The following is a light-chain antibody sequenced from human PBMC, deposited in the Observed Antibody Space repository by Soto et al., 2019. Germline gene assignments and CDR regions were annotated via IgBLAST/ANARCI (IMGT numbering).Light chain of an antibody. Sequence: QSVLAQPASVSGSPGQSNTSSFTGTSRDVAHYNYVSWYQHHPGKAPKIMIYEVSNRPSGVSDRFSGSKSGNTASLTISAPQAEDAADYYCGSYTSSSTLNWVFGGGTKVTGL. CDR1: SRDVAHYNY. CDR2: EVS. V-gene: IGLV2-14*01. J-gene: IGLJ3*02. CDR3: GSYTSSSTLNWV.